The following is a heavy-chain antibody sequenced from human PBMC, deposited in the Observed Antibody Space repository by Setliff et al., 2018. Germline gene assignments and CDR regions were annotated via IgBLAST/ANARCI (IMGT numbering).Heavy chain of an antibody. CDR3: AREVGTSTSSDAFDV. Sequence: KASETLSLTCTVSGDSISSGDYFWSWIRQPPGKGLEWIAYIYHSGCAYYNPSLKSRVTMSVDTSKNQFSLHLTSVTAADTAVYYCAREVGTSTSSDAFDVWGQGMMVTVSS. V-gene: IGHV4-30-4*08. CDR2: IYHSGCA. D-gene: IGHD1-26*01. CDR1: GDSISSGDYF. J-gene: IGHJ3*01.